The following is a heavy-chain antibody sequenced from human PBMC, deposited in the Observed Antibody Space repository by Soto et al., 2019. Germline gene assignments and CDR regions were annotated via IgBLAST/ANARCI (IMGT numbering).Heavy chain of an antibody. CDR3: ARDRTSVTIIDAYYYYYGMDV. D-gene: IGHD4-17*01. Sequence: ASVKVSCKASGGTFSSYAISWVRQAPGQGLEWMGGIIPIFGTANYAQKFQGRVTITADESTSTAYMELSSLRSEDTAVYYCARDRTSVTIIDAYYYYYGMDVWG. J-gene: IGHJ6*02. CDR1: GGTFSSYA. CDR2: IIPIFGTA. V-gene: IGHV1-69*13.